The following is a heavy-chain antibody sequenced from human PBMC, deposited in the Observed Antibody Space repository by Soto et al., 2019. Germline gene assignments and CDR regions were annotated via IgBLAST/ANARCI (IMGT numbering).Heavy chain of an antibody. D-gene: IGHD1-26*01. V-gene: IGHV1-69*12. CDR1: GGTFSSYA. Sequence: QVQLVQSGAEVKKPGSSVKVSCKASGGTFSSYAISWVRQAPGQGLEWMGGIIPIFGTANYAQKFQGRVTITADESTSTAYMELSRLRSEDTAVYYCARGYSGSYYVNYYGMDVWGHGTTVTVSS. CDR2: IIPIFGTA. J-gene: IGHJ6*02. CDR3: ARGYSGSYYVNYYGMDV.